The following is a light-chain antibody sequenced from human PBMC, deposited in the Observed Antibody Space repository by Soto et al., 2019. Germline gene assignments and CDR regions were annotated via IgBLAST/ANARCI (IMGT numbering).Light chain of an antibody. CDR1: QGISSY. V-gene: IGKV1-8*01. Sequence: AIRMTQSPSSLSASTGDRVTITCRASQGISSYLAWYQQQPGKDPKLLIYAASTLQSGVPSRFSGRGSETDFTLTISCLQSEDFAPYSCIQYYSYPYNFGQRTKLEIK. CDR3: IQYYSYPYN. J-gene: IGKJ2*01. CDR2: AAS.